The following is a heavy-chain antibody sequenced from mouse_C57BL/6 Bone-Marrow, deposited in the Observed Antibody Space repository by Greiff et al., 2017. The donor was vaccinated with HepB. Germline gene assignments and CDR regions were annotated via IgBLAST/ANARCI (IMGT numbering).Heavy chain of an antibody. CDR2: IDPENGDT. D-gene: IGHD1-1*01. J-gene: IGHJ2*01. Sequence: EVQLQQSGAELVRPGASVKLSCTASGFNIKDDYMHWVKQRPEQGLEWIGWIDPENGDTEYASKFQGKATITADTSSNTAYLQLSSLTSEDTAVYYCTTIYYGKRDYWGQGTTLTVSS. CDR3: TTIYYGKRDY. CDR1: GFNIKDDY. V-gene: IGHV14-4*01.